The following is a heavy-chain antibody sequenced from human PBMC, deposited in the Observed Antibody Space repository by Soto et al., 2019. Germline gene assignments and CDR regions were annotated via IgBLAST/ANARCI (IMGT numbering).Heavy chain of an antibody. J-gene: IGHJ4*02. CDR3: AKVDVSLELEYSRSEVFAY. Sequence: GGSLRLSCAAYGYTFSSYAMSWVRQAPGKGLEWVSAISGSGGSTYYADSVKGRFTISRDNSKNTLYLQMNSLRAEDTAVYYCAKVDVSLELEYSRSEVFAYSAQGTLVTVSS. CDR1: GYTFSSYA. CDR2: ISGSGGST. V-gene: IGHV3-23*01. D-gene: IGHD6-6*01.